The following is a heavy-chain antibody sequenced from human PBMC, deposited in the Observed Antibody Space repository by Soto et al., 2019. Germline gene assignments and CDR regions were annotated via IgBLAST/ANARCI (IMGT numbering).Heavy chain of an antibody. J-gene: IGHJ1*01. V-gene: IGHV4-59*01. CDR1: GDSISSYY. Sequence: SETLSLTCTVSGDSISSYYWSWIRQPPGKGLEWIGYIYYSGSTNYNPSLKSRVTISVDTSKNQFSLKLSSVTAADTAVYYCASKNYYGSGSKFQHWCPGTLVTVAS. CDR3: ASKNYYGSGSKFQH. D-gene: IGHD3-10*01. CDR2: IYYSGST.